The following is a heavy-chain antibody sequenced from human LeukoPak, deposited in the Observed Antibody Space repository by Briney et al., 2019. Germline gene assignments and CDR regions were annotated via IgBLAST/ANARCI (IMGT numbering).Heavy chain of an antibody. CDR3: ARDRSYYTFDY. J-gene: IGHJ4*02. D-gene: IGHD3-10*01. CDR1: GYSISTDYH. Sequence: SETLSLTCAVSGYSISTDYHWGWSRQPPGKGLEGIGAIHHSGSTYYNPSLKSRVTISVDTSKNQVSLKLNSVTAADTAVYYCARDRSYYTFDYWGQGTLVVVSA. CDR2: IHHSGST. V-gene: IGHV4-38-2*02.